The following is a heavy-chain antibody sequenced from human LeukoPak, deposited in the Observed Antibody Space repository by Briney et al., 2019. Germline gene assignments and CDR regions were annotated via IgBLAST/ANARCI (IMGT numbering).Heavy chain of an antibody. V-gene: IGHV1-69*05. D-gene: IGHD3-10*01. Sequence: GASVKVSCKASGGTFSSYAISWVRQAPGQGLEWMGGIIPIFGTANYAQKFQARVTITTDESTSTAYMELSSLRSEDTAVYYCARDYYGSGSYSYDAFDIWGPGTMVTVSS. CDR1: GGTFSSYA. CDR3: ARDYYGSGSYSYDAFDI. J-gene: IGHJ3*02. CDR2: IIPIFGTA.